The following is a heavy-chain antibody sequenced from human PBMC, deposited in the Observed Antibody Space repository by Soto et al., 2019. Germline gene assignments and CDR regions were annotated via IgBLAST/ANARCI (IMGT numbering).Heavy chain of an antibody. CDR3: SRRSSGWYFDY. CDR1: GFTFSSYA. Sequence: EVQLLESGGGLVQPGGSLRLSCVASGFTFSSYAMSWVRQAPGKGLEWVSVISGSGGSTYYADSVKGRFTISRDNSKNTLYLQMNSLRAEDTAAYYCSRRSSGWYFDYWGQGTLVTVSS. CDR2: ISGSGGST. J-gene: IGHJ4*02. D-gene: IGHD6-19*01. V-gene: IGHV3-23*01.